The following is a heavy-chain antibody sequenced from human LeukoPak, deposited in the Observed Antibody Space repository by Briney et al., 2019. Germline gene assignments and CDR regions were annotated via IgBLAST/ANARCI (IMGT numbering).Heavy chain of an antibody. Sequence: SETLSLTCTVSGGSISSGGYYWSWIRQHPGKGLEWIGYIYYSGSTYYNPSLKSRVTISVDTSKNQFSLKLSSVTAADTAAYYCARDRYCSSTSCMSGYGMDVWGQGTTVTVSS. CDR2: IYYSGST. V-gene: IGHV4-31*03. CDR3: ARDRYCSSTSCMSGYGMDV. CDR1: GGSISSGGYY. D-gene: IGHD2-2*01. J-gene: IGHJ6*02.